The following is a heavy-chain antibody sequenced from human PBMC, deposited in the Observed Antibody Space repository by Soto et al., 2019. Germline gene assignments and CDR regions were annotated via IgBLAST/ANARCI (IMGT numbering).Heavy chain of an antibody. Sequence: PGESLKISCKGSGYSFTSYWIGWVRQMPGKGLEWMGIIYPGDSDTRYSPSFQGQVTISADKSISTAYLQWSSLKASDTAMYYYGRTLRGGKCYYGMDVWGQGTTVTVSS. CDR1: GYSFTSYW. J-gene: IGHJ6*02. CDR3: GRTLRGGKCYYGMDV. CDR2: IYPGDSDT. D-gene: IGHD2-15*01. V-gene: IGHV5-51*01.